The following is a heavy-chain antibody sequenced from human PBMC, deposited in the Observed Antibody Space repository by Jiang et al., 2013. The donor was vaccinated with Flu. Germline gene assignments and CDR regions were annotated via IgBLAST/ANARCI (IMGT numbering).Heavy chain of an antibody. Sequence: GSGLVKPSETLSLTCTVSGGSISTSSYYWGWIRQPPGKGLEWIGTIYYSGITYYNPSLKSRVTISVDTSKSQFSLQLTFVTAADTGVYYCATDPRIMITFAHAMDVWGQGTTVTVSS. V-gene: IGHV4-39*07. CDR3: ATDPRIMITFAHAMDV. J-gene: IGHJ6*02. CDR1: GGSISTSSYY. CDR2: IYYSGIT. D-gene: IGHD3-16*01.